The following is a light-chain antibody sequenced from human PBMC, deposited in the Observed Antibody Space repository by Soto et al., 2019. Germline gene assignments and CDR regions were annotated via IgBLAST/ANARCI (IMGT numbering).Light chain of an antibody. V-gene: IGLV1-51*02. CDR3: GTWDSSLSAVV. CDR2: ENN. J-gene: IGLJ1*01. Sequence: QSVLTQPPSVSAAPGQKVTISCSGSSSNIGNNYVSWYQQLPGTAPKLLIYENNKRPSGIPDRFSGSKSGTSATLGITGLQTGDEPDYYCGTWDSSLSAVVFGTGTKLTVL. CDR1: SSNIGNNY.